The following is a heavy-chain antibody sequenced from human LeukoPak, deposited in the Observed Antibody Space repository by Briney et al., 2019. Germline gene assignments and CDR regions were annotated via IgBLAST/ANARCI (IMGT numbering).Heavy chain of an antibody. V-gene: IGHV3-48*01. CDR1: GFNFSIYS. Sequence: GGSLRLSCAASGFNFSIYSMNWVRQAPGKGLEWVSYITRSSTTIYYADSVKGRFTISRDNAKSSLYLQMNSLRAEDTAVYYCARANTYDSNYYYGMDVWGQGTTVTVSS. CDR3: ARANTYDSNYYYGMDV. J-gene: IGHJ6*02. D-gene: IGHD5-12*01. CDR2: ITRSSTTI.